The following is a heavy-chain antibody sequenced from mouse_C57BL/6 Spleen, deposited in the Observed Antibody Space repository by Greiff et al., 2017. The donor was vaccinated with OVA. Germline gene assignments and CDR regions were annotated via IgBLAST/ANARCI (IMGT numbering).Heavy chain of an antibody. J-gene: IGHJ4*01. Sequence: EVMLVESGGGLVQPGGSLSLSCAASGFTFTDYYMSWVRQPPGKALEWLGFIRNKANGYTTEYSASVKGRFTISRDNSQSILYLQMNALRAEDSATYYCARLGGTRAMDYWGQGTSVTVSS. V-gene: IGHV7-3*01. D-gene: IGHD4-1*01. CDR1: GFTFTDYY. CDR2: IRNKANGYTT. CDR3: ARLGGTRAMDY.